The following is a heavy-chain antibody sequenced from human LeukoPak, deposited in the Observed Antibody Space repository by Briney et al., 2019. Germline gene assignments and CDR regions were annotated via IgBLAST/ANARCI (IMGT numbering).Heavy chain of an antibody. Sequence: GGSLRLSCAASGFTFSSYDMHWVRQATGKGLEWVSAIGTAGDTYYPGSVKGRFTISRENAENSLYLQMNSLRAGDTAVYYCARGDGNKYYYDSSGYDYWGQGTLVTVSS. D-gene: IGHD3-22*01. CDR2: IGTAGDT. CDR1: GFTFSSYD. V-gene: IGHV3-13*01. CDR3: ARGDGNKYYYDSSGYDY. J-gene: IGHJ4*02.